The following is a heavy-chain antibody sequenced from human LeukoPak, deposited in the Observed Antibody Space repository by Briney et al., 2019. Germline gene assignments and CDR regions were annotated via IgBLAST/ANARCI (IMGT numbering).Heavy chain of an antibody. CDR1: GGSINNNNYY. J-gene: IGHJ4*02. D-gene: IGHD6-13*01. V-gene: IGHV4-39*01. CDR2: IYYRGNS. CDR3: ARPISSSWYGGFDY. Sequence: SETLSLACTVSGGSINNNNYYWGWIRQPPGKGLEWIGSIYYRGNSYYNPSLKSRVTISVHTSKNQFSLKLSSVTAADTAVYYCARPISSSWYGGFDYWGQGTLVTVSS.